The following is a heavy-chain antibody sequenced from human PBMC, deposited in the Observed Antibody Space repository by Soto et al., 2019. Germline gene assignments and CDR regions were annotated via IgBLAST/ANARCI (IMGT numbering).Heavy chain of an antibody. J-gene: IGHJ6*03. D-gene: IGHD2-8*01. CDR2: ISGSGGST. CDR3: ARGYCTNGVCVDYYYYYMDV. V-gene: IGHV3-23*01. CDR1: GFTFSSYA. Sequence: GGSLRLSCAASGFTFSSYAMSWVRQAPGKGLEWVSAISGSGGSTYYADSVKGRFTISRDNSKNTLYLQMNSLRAEDTAVYYCARGYCTNGVCVDYYYYYMDVWGKGTTVTVS.